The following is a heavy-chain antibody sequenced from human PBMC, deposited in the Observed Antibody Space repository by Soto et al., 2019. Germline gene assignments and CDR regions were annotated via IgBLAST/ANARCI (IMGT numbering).Heavy chain of an antibody. D-gene: IGHD6-19*01. Sequence: GGSLRLSFAASGFTFSSYSMNWVRQAPGKGLEWVSYISSSSSTIYYADSVKGRFTISRDNAKNSLYLQMNSLRAEDTAVYYCARRSSGWYFDYWGQGTLVTVSS. V-gene: IGHV3-48*01. CDR2: ISSSSSTI. CDR3: ARRSSGWYFDY. CDR1: GFTFSSYS. J-gene: IGHJ4*02.